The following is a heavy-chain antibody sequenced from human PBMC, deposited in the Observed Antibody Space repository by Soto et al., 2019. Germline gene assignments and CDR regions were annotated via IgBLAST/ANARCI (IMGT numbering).Heavy chain of an antibody. V-gene: IGHV1-46*01. J-gene: IGHJ4*02. CDR1: GYTFTSYY. CDR2: INPSGGST. Sequence: ASVKVSCKASGYTFTSYYMHWVRQAPGQGLEWMGIINPSGGSTNYAQKFQGRVTITADESTSTAYMELSSLRSEDTAVYYCARDRAVTTTNDYFDYWGQGTLVTVSS. D-gene: IGHD4-4*01. CDR3: ARDRAVTTTNDYFDY.